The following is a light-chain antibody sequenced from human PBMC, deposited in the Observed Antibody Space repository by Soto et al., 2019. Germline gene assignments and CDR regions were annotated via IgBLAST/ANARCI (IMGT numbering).Light chain of an antibody. V-gene: IGLV1-47*01. CDR1: SSNIGSNY. J-gene: IGLJ2*01. CDR2: TNN. Sequence: QAVVTQPPSASGTPGQRITISCSGSSSNIGSNYVYWYRQLPGTAPKLLIYTNNQRPSGVPDRFSGSKSGTSASLAISGVRSEDEADYYCATWDDSLSGVVFGGGTKLTVL. CDR3: ATWDDSLSGVV.